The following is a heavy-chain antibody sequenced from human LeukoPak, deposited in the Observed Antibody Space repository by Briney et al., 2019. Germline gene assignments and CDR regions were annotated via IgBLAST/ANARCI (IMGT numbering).Heavy chain of an antibody. CDR2: IYTSGSP. V-gene: IGHV4-4*07. Sequence: SQTLSLTCTVSGGSISSYYWSWIRQPAGKGLEWIGRIYTSGSPNYNPSPKSRVTMSVDTSKNQFSLKLSSVTAADTAVYYCARELWSGWAFDYWGQGILVTVSS. J-gene: IGHJ4*02. CDR3: ARELWSGWAFDY. CDR1: GGSISSYY. D-gene: IGHD6-19*01.